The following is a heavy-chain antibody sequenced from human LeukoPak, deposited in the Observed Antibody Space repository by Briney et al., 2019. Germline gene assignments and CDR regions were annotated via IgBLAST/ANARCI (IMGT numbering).Heavy chain of an antibody. J-gene: IGHJ3*02. Sequence: GGSLRLSCAASGFVFSTYWMTWVRQAPGKGLEWVANINLDGTEEHYVDSSLKGRFTISRDNAKSSLFLQMNSLRAEDTAVYYCARVFGEPIWGQGTMVTVSS. CDR3: ARVFGEPI. V-gene: IGHV3-7*01. D-gene: IGHD3-10*02. CDR2: INLDGTEE. CDR1: GFVFSTYW.